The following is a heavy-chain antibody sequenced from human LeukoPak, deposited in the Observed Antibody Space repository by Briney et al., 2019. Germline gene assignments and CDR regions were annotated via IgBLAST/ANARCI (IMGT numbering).Heavy chain of an antibody. Sequence: PGGSLRLSCVASGFTFSSYGMHWVRQAPGKGLEWVAFIRYDGSNKYYADSVKGRFTISRDNSKNTLYLQMNSLRAEDTAVYYCANILGYCSSTSCPAGVTFDYWGQGTLVTVSS. V-gene: IGHV3-30*02. CDR3: ANILGYCSSTSCPAGVTFDY. CDR2: IRYDGSNK. CDR1: GFTFSSYG. D-gene: IGHD2-2*01. J-gene: IGHJ4*02.